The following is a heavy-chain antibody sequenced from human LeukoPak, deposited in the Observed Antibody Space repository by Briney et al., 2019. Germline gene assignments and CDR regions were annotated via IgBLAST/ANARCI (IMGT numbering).Heavy chain of an antibody. CDR3: ARGGGNVPLDY. Sequence: SETLSLTCTVSGGSINNGGYYWSWIRQHPGKGLEWIGYIYYSGSSYYNPSLRSRVTISVDTSKNQFSLKLSSVTAADTAVYYCARGGGNVPLDYWGQGTLVTVSS. CDR2: IYYSGSS. J-gene: IGHJ4*02. D-gene: IGHD4-23*01. V-gene: IGHV4-30-4*01. CDR1: GGSINNGGYY.